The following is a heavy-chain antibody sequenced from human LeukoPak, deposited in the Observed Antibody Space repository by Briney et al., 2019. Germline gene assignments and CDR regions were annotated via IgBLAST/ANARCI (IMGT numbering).Heavy chain of an antibody. CDR1: GFTFSSYA. CDR3: AKKNGGSGSSIDY. CDR2: ISGSGGST. J-gene: IGHJ4*02. V-gene: IGHV3-23*01. D-gene: IGHD3-10*01. Sequence: GGSLRLSCAASGFTFSSYAMSWVRQAPGKGLEWVSAISGSGGSTYYADSVKGRFTISRDNSKSTLYLQMNSLRAEDTAVYYCAKKNGGSGSSIDYWGQGTLVTVSS.